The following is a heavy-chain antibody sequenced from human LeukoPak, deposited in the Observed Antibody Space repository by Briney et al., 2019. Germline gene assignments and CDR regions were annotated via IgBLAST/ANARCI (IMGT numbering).Heavy chain of an antibody. J-gene: IGHJ3*02. CDR2: IKRKTDGCTT. V-gene: IGHV3-15*01. CDR3: TTDPYSSYDFCSDYFPFDI. D-gene: IGHD3-3*01. CDR1: GFTFSNAW. Sequence: GGCLRLSCAASGFTFSNAWMSWVRQAPGKGLEWVVRIKRKTDGCTTDYAAPGKGRFTISRDDSKITLYLQMNSLKTEDKPVYYCTTDPYSSYDFCSDYFPFDIWGQGTLVTVSS.